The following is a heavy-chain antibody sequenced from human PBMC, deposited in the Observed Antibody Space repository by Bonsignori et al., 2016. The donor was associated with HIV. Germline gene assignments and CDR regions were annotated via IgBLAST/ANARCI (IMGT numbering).Heavy chain of an antibody. CDR3: SRTTTDSSYYYFMDV. D-gene: IGHD4-17*01. CDR2: IRSKPYGGTT. Sequence: WIRQPPGKGLEWVGFIRSKPYGGTTEYAASVKGRFNISRDDSKSIAYLQMNSLKTEDTAVYYCSRTTTDSSYYYFMDVWGKGTTVTVSS. J-gene: IGHJ6*03. V-gene: IGHV3-49*02.